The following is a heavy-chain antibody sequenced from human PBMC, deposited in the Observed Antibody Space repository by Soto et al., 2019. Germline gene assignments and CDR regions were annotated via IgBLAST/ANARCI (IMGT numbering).Heavy chain of an antibody. CDR1: GFTFSNYG. CDR3: ARGLHSLFDY. J-gene: IGHJ4*02. Sequence: GGSLRLSCAASGFTFSNYGMHWVRQAPGKGLEWVAVIWYDGNNKYYADSVRGRFTISRDNSNNTLYVQMTSLRAEDTAVYYCARGLHSLFDYWGQGTLVTVSS. CDR2: IWYDGNNK. V-gene: IGHV3-33*01. D-gene: IGHD2-21*01.